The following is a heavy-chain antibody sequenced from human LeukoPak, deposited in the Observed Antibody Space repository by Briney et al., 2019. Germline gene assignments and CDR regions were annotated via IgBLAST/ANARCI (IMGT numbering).Heavy chain of an antibody. CDR2: ISSSGSTI. Sequence: GGSLRLSCAASGFTFSSYEMNWVRQAPGKGLEWVSYISSSGSTIYYADSVKGRFTISRDNAKNSLYLQMSSLRAEDTAVYYCARGLAVAGDGSWFDPWGQGTLVTVSS. CDR3: ARGLAVAGDGSWFDP. D-gene: IGHD6-19*01. V-gene: IGHV3-48*03. CDR1: GFTFSSYE. J-gene: IGHJ5*02.